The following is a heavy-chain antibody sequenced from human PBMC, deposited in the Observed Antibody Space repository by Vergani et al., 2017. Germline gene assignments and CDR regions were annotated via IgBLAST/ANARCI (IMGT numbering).Heavy chain of an antibody. V-gene: IGHV3-48*04. D-gene: IGHD4-23*01. CDR3: ARPQGGGNSYYYYYYGMDV. Sequence: EVQLVESGGGLVQPGGSLRLSCAASGFTFSSYSMNWVRQAPGKGLEWVSYISSSSSTIYYADSVKGRFTISRDNAKNSLYLQMNSLRAEDTAVYYCARPQGGGNSYYYYYYGMDVWGQGTTVTVSS. J-gene: IGHJ6*02. CDR1: GFTFSSYS. CDR2: ISSSSSTI.